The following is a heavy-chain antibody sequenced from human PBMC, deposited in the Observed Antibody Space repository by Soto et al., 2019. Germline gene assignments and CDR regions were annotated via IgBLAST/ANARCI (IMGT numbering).Heavy chain of an antibody. J-gene: IGHJ3*02. CDR1: GFTFSNAW. D-gene: IGHD2-15*01. CDR2: IKIKTDGGTT. CDR3: TTDRIRHCSGGSCYSTAFDI. Sequence: EVQLVESGGGLVKPGGSLRLSCAASGFTFSNAWMNGVRQAPGKGLEWVGRIKIKTDGGTTDYAAPVKGRFTISRDDSKNTLYLQMNSLKIEDTAVYYCTTDRIRHCSGGSCYSTAFDIWGQGTMVTVSS. V-gene: IGHV3-15*07.